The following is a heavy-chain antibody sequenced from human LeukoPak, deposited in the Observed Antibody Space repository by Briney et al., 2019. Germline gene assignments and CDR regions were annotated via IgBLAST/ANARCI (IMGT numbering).Heavy chain of an antibody. CDR1: GYTFTSYD. CDR2: IIPIFGTA. D-gene: IGHD3-3*01. J-gene: IGHJ4*02. CDR3: ASYDFWSGYFDY. V-gene: IGHV1-69*05. Sequence: SVKVSCKASGYTFTSYDINWVRQATGQGLEWMGGIIPIFGTANYAQKFQGRVTITTDESTSTAYMELSSLRSEDTAVYYCASYDFWSGYFDYWGQGTLITVSS.